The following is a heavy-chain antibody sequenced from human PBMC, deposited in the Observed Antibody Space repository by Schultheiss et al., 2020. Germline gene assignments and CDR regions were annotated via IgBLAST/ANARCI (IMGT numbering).Heavy chain of an antibody. CDR3: ARGHGDYGMDV. J-gene: IGHJ6*02. V-gene: IGHV1-2*02. D-gene: IGHD4-17*01. Sequence: ASVKVSCKASGYTFTGFHMHWVRQAPGQGLEWMGWINPNGEGTNYAQKFQGRVTMSRDTSITTAYMELSRLRSDDTAVYYCARGHGDYGMDVWGQGTTVTVSS. CDR2: INPNGEGT. CDR1: GYTFTGFH.